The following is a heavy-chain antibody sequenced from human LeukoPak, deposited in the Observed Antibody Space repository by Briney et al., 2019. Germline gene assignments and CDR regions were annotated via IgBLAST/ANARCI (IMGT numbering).Heavy chain of an antibody. CDR2: ISSSSSYM. J-gene: IGHJ6*02. CDR3: GRARDVPAIGIDV. V-gene: IGHV3-21*06. CDR1: GFAFSSYT. Sequence: GGSLRLSCAASGFAFSSYTMNGVRQAPGKGLEWVSSISSSSSYMYYADSVKGRFTISRDNAKNSLYLQMNSLRAEDTAGYYCGRARDVPAIGIDVWGQGTTVTVSS.